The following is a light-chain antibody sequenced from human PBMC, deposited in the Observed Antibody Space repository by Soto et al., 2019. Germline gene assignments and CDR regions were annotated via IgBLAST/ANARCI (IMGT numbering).Light chain of an antibody. V-gene: IGLV2-14*03. CDR3: SSYTGSSTLV. J-gene: IGLJ2*01. CDR2: DVS. Sequence: QSALTQPASVSGSPGQSITISCTGTSSDVGGYQYVSWYQLHPAKAPKLMIYDVSSRPSGVSNRFSGSKSGNTASLTISGLQAEDEAHYYCSSYTGSSTLVFGGGTKVTV. CDR1: SSDVGGYQY.